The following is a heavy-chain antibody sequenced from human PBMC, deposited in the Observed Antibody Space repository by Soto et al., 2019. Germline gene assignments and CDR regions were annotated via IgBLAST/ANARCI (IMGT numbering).Heavy chain of an antibody. J-gene: IGHJ6*02. D-gene: IGHD3-22*01. CDR1: GGSISSGGYY. CDR3: AREILEADYYDSSGYYYRPTSGMDV. Sequence: PSETLSLTCTVSGGSISSGGYYWSWIRQHPGKGLEWIGYIYYSGSTYYNQSLKSRVTISVDTSKKQYSLKLSSVTAADTAVYYCAREILEADYYDSSGYYYRPTSGMDVWGQGTTVTVSS. CDR2: IYYSGST. V-gene: IGHV4-31*03.